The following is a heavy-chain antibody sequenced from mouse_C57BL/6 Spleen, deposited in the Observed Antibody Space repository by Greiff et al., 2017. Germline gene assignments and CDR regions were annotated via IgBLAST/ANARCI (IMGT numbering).Heavy chain of an antibody. J-gene: IGHJ1*03. D-gene: IGHD1-1*01. Sequence: EVKLVESGGGLVKPGGSLKLSCAASGFTFSSYAMSWVRQTPEKRLEWVATISDGGSYTYYPDNVKGRFTISRDNAKNNLYLQMSHLKSEDTAMYYCARDRPTVVARSWYFDVWGTGTTVTVSS. V-gene: IGHV5-4*01. CDR1: GFTFSSYA. CDR2: ISDGGSYT. CDR3: ARDRPTVVARSWYFDV.